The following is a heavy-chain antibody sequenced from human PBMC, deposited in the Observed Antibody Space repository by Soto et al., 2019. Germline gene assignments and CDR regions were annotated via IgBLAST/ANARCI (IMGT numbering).Heavy chain of an antibody. D-gene: IGHD1-26*01. V-gene: IGHV1-3*05. CDR2: INAGNGNT. J-gene: IGHJ6*02. Sequence: QVQLVQSGAEEKKPGASVKVSCKASGYTFTNYAMHWVRQAPGQRLEWMGWINAGNGNTKYSQKFQGRVTITRDTSASTAYMELSSLTSEDTAVYHCASSATTADYYYGMDVWGQGTTVIVSS. CDR3: ASSATTADYYYGMDV. CDR1: GYTFTNYA.